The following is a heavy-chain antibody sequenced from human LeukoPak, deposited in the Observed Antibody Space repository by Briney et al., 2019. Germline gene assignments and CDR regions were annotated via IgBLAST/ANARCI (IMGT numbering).Heavy chain of an antibody. CDR2: ISSSSSYI. Sequence: GGSLRLSCAASGFTFSSYSMNWVRQAPGKGLEWVSSISSSSSYIYYADSVKGRFTISRDNAKNSLYLQMNSLRAEDTAVYYRARVGIAVAGTTSYYGMDVWGQGTTVTVSS. V-gene: IGHV3-21*01. J-gene: IGHJ6*02. D-gene: IGHD6-19*01. CDR3: ARVGIAVAGTTSYYGMDV. CDR1: GFTFSSYS.